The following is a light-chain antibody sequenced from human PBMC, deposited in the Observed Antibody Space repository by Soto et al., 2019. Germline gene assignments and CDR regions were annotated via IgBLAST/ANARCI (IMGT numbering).Light chain of an antibody. CDR3: QQYDNPLRT. J-gene: IGKJ2*01. CDR2: DAS. CDR1: QDISNY. V-gene: IGKV1-33*01. Sequence: DLQMTQSPSSLSASVGDRVTITCQASQDISNYLNWYQQKPGKAPKLLIYDASNLETGVPSRFSGSGSGTDFTFTISSLQPEDIATYYCQQYDNPLRTFGQGTKLEIK.